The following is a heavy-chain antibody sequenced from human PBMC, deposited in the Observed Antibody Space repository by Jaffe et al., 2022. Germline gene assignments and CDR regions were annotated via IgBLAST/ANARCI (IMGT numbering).Heavy chain of an antibody. J-gene: IGHJ5*02. CDR2: INPNSGGT. Sequence: QVQLVQSGAEVKKPGASVKVSCKASGYTFTGYYMHWVRQAPGQGLEWMGRINPNSGGTNYAQKFQGRVTMTRDTSISTAYMELSRLRSDDTAVYYCARGPVVIQWLVRDFIDPWGQGTLVTVSS. CDR1: GYTFTGYY. V-gene: IGHV1-2*06. CDR3: ARGPVVIQWLVRDFIDP. D-gene: IGHD6-19*01.